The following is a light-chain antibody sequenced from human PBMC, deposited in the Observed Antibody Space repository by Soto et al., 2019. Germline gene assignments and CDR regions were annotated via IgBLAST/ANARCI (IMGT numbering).Light chain of an antibody. J-gene: IGKJ3*01. CDR3: MQAIQFPLFA. CDR1: QSLLHSDGKTY. Sequence: EIMLTQTPLSLSVTPGQPASISCKSSQSLLHSDGKTYLYWYLQRPGQPPHLLMYEVSNRFSGVSDRFSGSGSGTDFTLTISRVEAEDVGVYYGMQAIQFPLFAFGPGTKVDIK. CDR2: EVS. V-gene: IGKV2D-29*01.